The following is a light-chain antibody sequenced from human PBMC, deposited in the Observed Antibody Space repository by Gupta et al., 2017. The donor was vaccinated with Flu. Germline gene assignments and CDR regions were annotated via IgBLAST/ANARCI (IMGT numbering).Light chain of an antibody. J-gene: IGKJ3*01. CDR2: KAS. CDR1: QSISSW. Sequence: PSTLSASVGDRVTLTCRASQSISSWLAWYQQKPGKAPKLLIYKASTLESGVPSRFSGSGSGTEFTLTISSLQPDDFATYHCQQYNSYPFTFGHGTKVDIK. V-gene: IGKV1-5*03. CDR3: QQYNSYPFT.